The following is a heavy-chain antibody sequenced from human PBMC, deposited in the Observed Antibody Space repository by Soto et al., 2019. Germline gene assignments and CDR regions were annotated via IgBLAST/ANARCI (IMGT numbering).Heavy chain of an antibody. CDR3: ARGAWIQPYYFDY. D-gene: IGHD5-18*01. J-gene: IGHJ4*02. Sequence: SETLSLTCTVSGGSISSYYWSWIRQPPGKGLEWIGYIYYSGSTNYNPSLKSRVTISVDTSKNQFSLRLSSVTAADTAVYYCARGAWIQPYYFDYWGQGTLVTVSS. CDR2: IYYSGST. CDR1: GGSISSYY. V-gene: IGHV4-59*01.